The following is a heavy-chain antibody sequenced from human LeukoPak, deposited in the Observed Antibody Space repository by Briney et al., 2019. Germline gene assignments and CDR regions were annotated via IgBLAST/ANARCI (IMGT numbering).Heavy chain of an antibody. J-gene: IGHJ3*02. D-gene: IGHD3-22*01. V-gene: IGHV4-39*01. CDR1: GGSISSSSYY. CDR2: IYYSGST. Sequence: SETLSLTCTVSGGSISSSSYYWGWIRQPPGKGLEWIGSIYYSGSTYYNPSLKSRVTISVDTSKNQFSLKLSSVTAADTAVYYCARHPNYYDSSGYYYLRPGAFDIWGQGTMVTVSS. CDR3: ARHPNYYDSSGYYYLRPGAFDI.